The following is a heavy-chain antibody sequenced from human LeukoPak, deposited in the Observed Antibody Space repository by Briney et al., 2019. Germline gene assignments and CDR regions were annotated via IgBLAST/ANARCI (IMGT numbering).Heavy chain of an antibody. D-gene: IGHD6-19*01. CDR2: ISTSSFTI. Sequence: GGSLRLSCAASGFTFSDYYMNWVRQAPGKGLEWVSYISTSSFTIHYADSVKGRFTISRDNARNSLYLQMNSLRAEDTAVYYCAKALPGYSSGWYTAYTFDIWGQGTMVTVSS. CDR1: GFTFSDYY. J-gene: IGHJ3*02. V-gene: IGHV3-48*01. CDR3: AKALPGYSSGWYTAYTFDI.